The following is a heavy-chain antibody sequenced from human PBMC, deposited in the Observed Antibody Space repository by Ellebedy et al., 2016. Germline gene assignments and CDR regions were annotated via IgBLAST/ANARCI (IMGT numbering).Heavy chain of an antibody. D-gene: IGHD1-1*01. Sequence: GESLKISXAASGFTSSSYAMSWVRQAPGKGLEWVSAISGSGGSTYYADFVKGRFTISRDNSKNTLYLQMNSLRAEDTAVYYCDATLDLIPWGQGTLVTVSS. CDR2: ISGSGGST. CDR3: DATLDLIP. J-gene: IGHJ5*02. CDR1: GFTSSSYA. V-gene: IGHV3-23*01.